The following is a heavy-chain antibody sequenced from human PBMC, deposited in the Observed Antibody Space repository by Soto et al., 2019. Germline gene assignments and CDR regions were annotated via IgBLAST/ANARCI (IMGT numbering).Heavy chain of an antibody. D-gene: IGHD5-12*01. CDR3: ARAIPILRVATPDY. V-gene: IGHV1-18*04. CDR2: ISAYNGNT. CDR1: GYTFTSYG. J-gene: IGHJ4*02. Sequence: ASVKVSCKASGYTFTSYGYSIGWVRQAPGQGLEWMGWISAYNGNTHYAQNLQGRVTLTTDTSTSTAYMELRSLRSDDTAVYYCARAIPILRVATPDYWGQGALVTVSS.